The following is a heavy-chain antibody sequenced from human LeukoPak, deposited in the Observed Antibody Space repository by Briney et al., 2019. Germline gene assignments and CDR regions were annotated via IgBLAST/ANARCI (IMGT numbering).Heavy chain of an antibody. CDR2: ISGSGGST. V-gene: IGHV3-23*01. CDR1: GFTFSSYA. D-gene: IGHD6-19*01. J-gene: IGHJ4*02. CDR3: AKGRQQWLVRVVDY. Sequence: GGSLRLSCAASGFTFSSYAMRWVRQAPGKGLEWVSAISGSGGSTYYADSVKGRFTISRDNSKNTLYLQMNSLRAEDTAVYYCAKGRQQWLVRVVDYWGQGTLVTVSS.